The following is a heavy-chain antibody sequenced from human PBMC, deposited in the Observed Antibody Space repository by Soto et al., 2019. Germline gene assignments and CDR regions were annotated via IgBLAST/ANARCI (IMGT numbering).Heavy chain of an antibody. CDR3: AKLVIGYCSGNTCDDY. CDR1: GFTFSYG. D-gene: IGHD2-15*01. V-gene: IGHV3-30*18. CDR2: ISYDSSNK. Sequence: VQLLESGGGLIQPGGSLRLSCAASGFTFSYGIHWLRQAPGKGLEGVAYISYDSSNKFYGDSVRGRFTISRDNSKNTQFLQVNSLRGEDTAVYYCAKLVIGYCSGNTCDDYWGQGTLVAVSS. J-gene: IGHJ4*02.